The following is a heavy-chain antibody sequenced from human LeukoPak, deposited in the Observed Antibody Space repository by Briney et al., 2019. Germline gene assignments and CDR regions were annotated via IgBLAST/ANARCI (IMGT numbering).Heavy chain of an antibody. V-gene: IGHV4-59*01. J-gene: IGHJ4*02. CDR3: VRGGIVGTSTRIPLFDS. CDR2: IYYSGST. CDR1: GGSISSYY. Sequence: SESMSLTCTVSGGSISSYYWSWVRQPPGKGLEWIGYIYYSGSTNNNHSLKSRVTISVDTSKNQFSLKLSSVTAADTAVYYCVRGGIVGTSTRIPLFDSWGQGTLVTAST. D-gene: IGHD1-26*01.